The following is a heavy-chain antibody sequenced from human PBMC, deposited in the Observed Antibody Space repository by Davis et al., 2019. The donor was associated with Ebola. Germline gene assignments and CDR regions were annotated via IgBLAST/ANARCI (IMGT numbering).Heavy chain of an antibody. Sequence: AASVKVSCKASGYTFTSDYIHWVRQAPGQGLEWMGIISPSAGSTSYAQKFLGRVTMTRDTSTSTVYMEVRSLRSEDTAMYYCARDPRRSYHHYYGMDVWGQGTTVTVSS. CDR1: GYTFTSDY. J-gene: IGHJ6*02. CDR3: ARDPRRSYHHYYGMDV. V-gene: IGHV1-46*01. CDR2: ISPSAGST. D-gene: IGHD1-26*01.